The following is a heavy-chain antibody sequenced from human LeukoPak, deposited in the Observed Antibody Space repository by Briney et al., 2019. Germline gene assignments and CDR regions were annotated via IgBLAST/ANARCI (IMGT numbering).Heavy chain of an antibody. Sequence: PGGSLRLSCAASGFTFSNYAMNWVRQAPGKGLEWVSALGDNDGRTFYADSVKGRFTISRDNSKNTLYLQMNSLRAEDTALYYCARGLTVTPDYWGQGTLVTVSS. J-gene: IGHJ4*02. D-gene: IGHD4-17*01. V-gene: IGHV3-23*01. CDR3: ARGLTVTPDY. CDR1: GFTFSNYA. CDR2: LGDNDGRT.